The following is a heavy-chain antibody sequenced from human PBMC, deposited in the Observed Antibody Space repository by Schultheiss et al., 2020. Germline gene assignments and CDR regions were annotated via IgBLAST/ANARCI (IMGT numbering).Heavy chain of an antibody. CDR3: ARDLGTTVTHGIDY. J-gene: IGHJ4*02. D-gene: IGHD4-17*01. V-gene: IGHV1-46*01. Sequence: ASVKVSCKASEYTFSSYYMHWVRQAPGQGLEWMGLINPSGGSTTYAQKFQGRVTMTRDTSTSTVYMELSSLRSDDTAFYYCARDLGTTVTHGIDYWGQGTLVTV. CDR2: INPSGGST. CDR1: EYTFSSYY.